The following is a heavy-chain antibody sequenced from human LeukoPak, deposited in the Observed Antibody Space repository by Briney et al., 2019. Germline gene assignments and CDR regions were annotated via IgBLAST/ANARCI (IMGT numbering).Heavy chain of an antibody. J-gene: IGHJ6*02. CDR3: ARHPDYDFWSGYQGMDV. D-gene: IGHD3-3*01. CDR1: GGSISSYY. Sequence: SETLSLTCTVSGGSISSYYWSWIRQPPGKGLEWIGYIYYSGSTNYNPSLKSRVTISVDTSKNQFSLKLSSVTAADTAVYYCARHPDYDFWSGYQGMDVWGQGTTVTVSS. CDR2: IYYSGST. V-gene: IGHV4-59*08.